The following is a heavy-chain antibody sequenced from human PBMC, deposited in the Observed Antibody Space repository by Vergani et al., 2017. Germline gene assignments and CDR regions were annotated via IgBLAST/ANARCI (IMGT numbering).Heavy chain of an antibody. V-gene: IGHV3-13*04. J-gene: IGHJ4*02. D-gene: IGHD3-22*01. CDR2: IGTAGDT. Sequence: EVQLVESGGGLVQPGGSLRLSCAASGFTFSSYDMHWVRQATGKGLEWVSAIGTAGDTYYPGPLKGRFTISRENAKNPLYLQMNSLRARDTAVYYCARGGGGDDSSGFNDYWGQGTLVTVSS. CDR3: ARGGGGDDSSGFNDY. CDR1: GFTFSSYD.